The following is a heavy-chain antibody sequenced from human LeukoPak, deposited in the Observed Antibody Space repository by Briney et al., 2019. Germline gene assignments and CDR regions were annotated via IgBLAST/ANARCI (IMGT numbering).Heavy chain of an antibody. Sequence: GRSLRLSCAASGFTFSIYAIQWVRQAPGKGLEWVAVISYDGSNKYYADSVKGRFTISRDNSKNTLYLQMNSLRAEDTAVYYCAKGWRYYDSSGYGAYFDYWGQGTLVTVSS. V-gene: IGHV3-30*04. CDR3: AKGWRYYDSSGYGAYFDY. CDR2: ISYDGSNK. D-gene: IGHD3-22*01. J-gene: IGHJ4*02. CDR1: GFTFSIYA.